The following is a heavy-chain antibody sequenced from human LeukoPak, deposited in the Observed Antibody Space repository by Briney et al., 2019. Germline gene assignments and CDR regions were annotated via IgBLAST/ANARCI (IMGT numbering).Heavy chain of an antibody. J-gene: IGHJ4*02. Sequence: SETLSLTCTVYGGSFSGYYWSWIRQPPGKGLEWIGEINRSGSTNYNPSLNSRVTISVNTSKNQFSLKLSSVTAADTAVYYCARGDGYNYFRPYYFDYWGQGTLVTVSS. D-gene: IGHD5-24*01. V-gene: IGHV4-34*01. CDR3: ARGDGYNYFRPYYFDY. CDR2: INRSGST. CDR1: GGSFSGYY.